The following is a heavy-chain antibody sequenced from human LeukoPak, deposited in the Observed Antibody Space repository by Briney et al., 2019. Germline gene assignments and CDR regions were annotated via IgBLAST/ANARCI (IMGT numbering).Heavy chain of an antibody. CDR1: GYSFTSYW. CDR2: IYPGDSDT. D-gene: IGHD3-22*01. CDR3: ARNYYDSSGYYYVSAFDI. J-gene: IGHJ3*02. Sequence: GESLKISCKGSGYSFTSYWIGWVRQMPGKGLEWMGIIYPGDSDTRYSPSFQGQVTISADKSISTAYLQWSSLKASYTAMYYCARNYYDSSGYYYVSAFDIWGQGTMVTVSP. V-gene: IGHV5-51*01.